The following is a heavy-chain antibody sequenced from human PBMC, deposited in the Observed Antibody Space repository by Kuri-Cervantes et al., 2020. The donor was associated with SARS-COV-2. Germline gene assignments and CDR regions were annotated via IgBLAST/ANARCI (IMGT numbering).Heavy chain of an antibody. V-gene: IGHV3-23*01. D-gene: IGHD3-16*01. J-gene: IGHJ4*02. Sequence: GGSLRLSCAASTFTFNNYALIWVRQAPGKGLEWVSSISVPGGDTNYADSVKGRFTISRDNSKDTLYLQMNSLRAEDTAVYYCATVYTMGVSLDWGQGTLVT. CDR2: ISVPGGDT. CDR3: ATVYTMGVSLD. CDR1: TFTFNNYA.